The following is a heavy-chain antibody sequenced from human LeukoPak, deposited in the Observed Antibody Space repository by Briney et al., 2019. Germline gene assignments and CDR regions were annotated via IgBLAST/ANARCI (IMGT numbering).Heavy chain of an antibody. D-gene: IGHD6-19*01. CDR1: GGTFSSYA. Sequence: SVKVSCKASGGTFSSYAISWVRQAPGQGLEWMGRIIPILGIANYAQKFQGRVTITADKSTSTAYMELSSLRSEDTAVYYCAKDMAVAGTSLDYWGQGTLVTVSS. V-gene: IGHV1-69*04. CDR2: IIPILGIA. CDR3: AKDMAVAGTSLDY. J-gene: IGHJ4*02.